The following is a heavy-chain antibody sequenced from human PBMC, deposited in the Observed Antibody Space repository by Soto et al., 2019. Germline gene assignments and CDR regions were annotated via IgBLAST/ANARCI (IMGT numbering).Heavy chain of an antibody. CDR2: IIPIFGTA. D-gene: IGHD2-15*01. V-gene: IGHV1-69*01. CDR1: GGTFSSYA. CDR3: AREYCSGGSCYFGSKTAWFDP. J-gene: IGHJ5*02. Sequence: VQLVQSGAEVKKPGSSVKVSCKASGGTFSSYAISWVRQAPGQVLEWMGGIIPIFGTANYAQKFQGRVTITADESTSTAYIELRSLRSEDTAVYYCAREYCSGGSCYFGSKTAWFDPWGQGTLVTVSS.